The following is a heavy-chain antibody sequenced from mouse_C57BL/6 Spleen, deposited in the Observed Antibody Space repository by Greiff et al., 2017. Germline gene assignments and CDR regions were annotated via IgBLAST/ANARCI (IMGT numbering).Heavy chain of an antibody. CDR2: INPGSGGT. CDR3: ARSGQLRRLDY. V-gene: IGHV1-54*01. CDR1: GYAFTNYL. D-gene: IGHD3-2*02. J-gene: IGHJ4*01. Sequence: KLQQSGAELVRPGTSVKVSCKASGYAFTNYLIVWVMQSPGQGLEWIGVINPGSGGTNYNEKFKGKATLTADKSSSTAYMLLSSLTSEDSAVYFYARSGQLRRLDYWGQGTSVTVSS.